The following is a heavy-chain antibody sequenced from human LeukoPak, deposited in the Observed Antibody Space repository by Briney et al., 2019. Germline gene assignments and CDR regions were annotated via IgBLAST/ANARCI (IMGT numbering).Heavy chain of an antibody. V-gene: IGHV4-59*01. CDR3: ARAAYYDFWSGYPEYYYYYMDV. D-gene: IGHD3-3*01. CDR2: IYYSGST. Sequence: SETLSLTCTVSGGSISSYYWSWIRQPPGKGLEWIGYIYYSGSTNYNPSLKSRVTISVDTSKNQFSLKLSSVTAADTAVYYCARAAYYDFWSGYPEYYYYYMDVWGKGTTVTVSS. CDR1: GGSISSYY. J-gene: IGHJ6*03.